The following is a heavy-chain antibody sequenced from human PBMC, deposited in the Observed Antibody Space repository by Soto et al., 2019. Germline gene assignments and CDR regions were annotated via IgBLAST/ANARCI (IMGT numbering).Heavy chain of an antibody. Sequence: EVQLVESGGGLVQPGGSLRLSCVASGFTFSSYSMNWVRQAPGKGLEWVSYISSSSSTIYYADSVKGRFTISRDNAKNSLYLQMNSLRAEDTAVYYCARLMVRGVIFGMDVWGQGTTVTVSS. CDR3: ARLMVRGVIFGMDV. CDR1: GFTFSSYS. J-gene: IGHJ6*02. CDR2: ISSSSSTI. D-gene: IGHD3-10*01. V-gene: IGHV3-48*01.